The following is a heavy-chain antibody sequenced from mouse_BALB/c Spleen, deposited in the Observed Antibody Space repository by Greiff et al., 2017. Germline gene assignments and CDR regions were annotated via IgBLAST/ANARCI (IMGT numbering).Heavy chain of an antibody. V-gene: IGHV2-9*02. J-gene: IGHJ1*01. Sequence: QVQLQQSGPGLVAPSQSLSITCTVSGFSLTSYGVHWVRQPPGKGLEWLGVIWAGGSTNYNSALMSRLSISKDNSKSQVFLKMNSLQTDDTAMYYCARGPLYYVSSYGYCDVWGAGTTVTVSS. CDR1: GFSLTSYG. D-gene: IGHD1-1*01. CDR3: ARGPLYYVSSYGYCDV. CDR2: IWAGGST.